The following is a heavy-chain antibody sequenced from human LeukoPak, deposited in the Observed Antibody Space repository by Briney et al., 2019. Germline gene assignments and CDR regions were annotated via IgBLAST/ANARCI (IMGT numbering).Heavy chain of an antibody. V-gene: IGHV3-30*04. J-gene: IGHJ4*02. CDR1: GFTFSSYA. CDR2: ISYDVSNK. D-gene: IGHD6-13*01. Sequence: GGSLRLSCAASGFTFSSYAMHRVRQAPGKGLEWVAVISYDVSNKYYADSVKGRFTISRDNSKNTLYLQMNSLRAEDTAVYYCARDLGAAAGFYYFDYWGQGTLVTVSS. CDR3: ARDLGAAAGFYYFDY.